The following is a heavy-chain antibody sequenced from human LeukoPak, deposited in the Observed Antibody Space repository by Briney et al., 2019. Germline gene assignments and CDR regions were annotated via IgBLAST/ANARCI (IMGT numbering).Heavy chain of an antibody. CDR3: AREYYYGSGSYIGFTDYYYYGMDV. CDR2: IIPTFGTA. CDR1: GGTFSSYA. V-gene: IGHV1-69*01. Sequence: ASVKVSCKASGGTFSSYAISWVRQAPGQGLEWMGGIIPTFGTANYAQKFQGRVTITADESTSTAYMELSSLRSEDTAVYYCAREYYYGSGSYIGFTDYYYYGMDVWGQGTTVTVSS. J-gene: IGHJ6*02. D-gene: IGHD3-10*01.